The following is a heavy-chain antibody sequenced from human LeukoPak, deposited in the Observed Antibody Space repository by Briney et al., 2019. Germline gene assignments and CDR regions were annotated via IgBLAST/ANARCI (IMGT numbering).Heavy chain of an antibody. CDR1: GFTFSSYA. CDR3: AKDPPYYDILTGLEYYFDY. CDR2: ISGGST. J-gene: IGHJ4*02. D-gene: IGHD3-9*01. V-gene: IGHV3-23*01. Sequence: PGGFLRLSCAASGFTFSSYAMSWVRQAPGKGLEWVSAISGGSTYYADSVKGRFTISRDNSKNTLYLQMNSLRAEDTAVYYCAKDPPYYDILTGLEYYFDYWGQGTLVTASS.